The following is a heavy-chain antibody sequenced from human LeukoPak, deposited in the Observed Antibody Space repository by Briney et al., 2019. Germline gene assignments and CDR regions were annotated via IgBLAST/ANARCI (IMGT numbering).Heavy chain of an antibody. J-gene: IGHJ4*02. CDR1: GGSFSNYY. CDR2: INHSGST. CDR3: ARGGEYFDSSGYYGY. D-gene: IGHD3-22*01. Sequence: PSVTLSLTCAVYGGSFSNYYWTWIRQPPGKGLEWIGEINHSGSTNFNPSLKSRVAISVDTSKNQFSLKLSSVTAADTAVYYCARGGEYFDSSGYYGYWGQGALVTVSS. V-gene: IGHV4-34*01.